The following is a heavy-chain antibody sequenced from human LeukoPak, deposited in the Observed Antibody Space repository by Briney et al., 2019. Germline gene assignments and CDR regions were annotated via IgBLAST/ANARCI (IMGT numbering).Heavy chain of an antibody. V-gene: IGHV4-34*01. J-gene: IGHJ4*02. D-gene: IGHD2-2*01. CDR1: GGSFSGYY. CDR3: ARGRKTAARERHFDY. Sequence: SETLSLTCAVYGGSFSGYYWSWIRQPPGKGLEWTGESNHSGSTNYNPSLKSRVTISVDTSKNQYSLTLSSVTAADAAVYYCARGRKTAARERHFDYWGQGTLVTVSS. CDR2: SNHSGST.